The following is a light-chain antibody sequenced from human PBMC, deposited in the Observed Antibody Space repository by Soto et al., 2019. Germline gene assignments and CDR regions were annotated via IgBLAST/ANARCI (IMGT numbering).Light chain of an antibody. V-gene: IGKV3-20*01. Sequence: EIVLTQSPGTLSLSPGERATLSCRASQSVSSSFLAWYQQKPGQAPRLLIYGASSRATGIPDRFSGSGSGTDFTLTISRLESEDFAVYYCQQYGSSPRTFGQGTTLEIK. CDR2: GAS. CDR3: QQYGSSPRT. CDR1: QSVSSSF. J-gene: IGKJ2*01.